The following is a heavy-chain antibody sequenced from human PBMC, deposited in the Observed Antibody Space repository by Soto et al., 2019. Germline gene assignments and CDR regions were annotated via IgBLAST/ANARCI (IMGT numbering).Heavy chain of an antibody. CDR1: GFTFSSYA. CDR2: ISGSGVST. V-gene: IGHV3-23*01. D-gene: IGHD6-13*01. J-gene: IGHJ4*02. Sequence: EVQLLESGGGLVQPGGSLRLSCAASGFTFSSYAMSWVRQAPGKGLEWVSAISGSGVSTYYADSVKGRFTISGDNSKNPLYRQMNSLRAEDTAVYYCAKRGSRSWDYWGQGTLVTVSS. CDR3: AKRGSRSWDY.